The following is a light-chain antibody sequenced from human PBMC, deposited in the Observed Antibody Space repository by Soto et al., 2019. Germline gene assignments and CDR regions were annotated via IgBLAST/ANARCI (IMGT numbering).Light chain of an antibody. CDR3: QPFGN. J-gene: IGKJ3*01. V-gene: IGKV3-20*01. Sequence: EIVLTQSPGTQSLSPGERATLSCRASQSGSSKYLAWYQQKPGQAPRLLIYGVSSRATGIPDRFSGSGSGTDFTLTISRLEPEDFAVYYCQPFGNFGPGTNLDIK. CDR2: GVS. CDR1: QSGSSKY.